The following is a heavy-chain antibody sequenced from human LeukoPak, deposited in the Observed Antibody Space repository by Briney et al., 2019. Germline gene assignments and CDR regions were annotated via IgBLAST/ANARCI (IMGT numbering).Heavy chain of an antibody. J-gene: IGHJ5*02. D-gene: IGHD6-6*01. CDR3: ARVSYNWFDP. CDR2: ISAYNGNT. V-gene: IGHV1-18*01. CDR1: GYTFTSYA. Sequence: ASVKVSCKASGYTFTSYAISWVRQAPGQVLECMGWISAYNGNTYYAQNFQGRVTMTADTSTSTAYMELRSLRSDDTAVYYCARVSYNWFDPWGQGTLLTVS.